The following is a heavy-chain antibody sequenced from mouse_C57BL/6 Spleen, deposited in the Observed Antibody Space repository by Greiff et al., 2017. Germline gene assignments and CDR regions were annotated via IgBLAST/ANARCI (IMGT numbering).Heavy chain of an antibody. V-gene: IGHV1-53*01. J-gene: IGHJ1*03. Sequence: QVQLQQPGTELVKPGASVKLSCKASGYTFTSYWMHWVKQRPGQGLEWIGNINPSNGGTNYNEKFKSKATLTADKSYCTAYMQLSSLTSEDSAVYCCSSWNVYDVTFDVWGTGTTVTVSS. CDR2: INPSNGGT. CDR1: GYTFTSYW. CDR3: SSWNVYDVTFDV. D-gene: IGHD2-2*01.